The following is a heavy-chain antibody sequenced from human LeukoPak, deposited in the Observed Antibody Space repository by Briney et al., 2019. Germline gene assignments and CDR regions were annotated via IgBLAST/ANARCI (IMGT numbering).Heavy chain of an antibody. J-gene: IGHJ3*02. CDR1: GFSLSNARMG. D-gene: IGHD1-14*01. Sequence: SGPVLVKPTETLTLTCTVSGFSLSNARMGVSWIRQPPGRALEWLANIFSNDDKSYSTSLKSRITISKDTSKSQVVLTMTNMDPVDTATYYCAQIPRGPRNAFDIWGQGTMVTVSS. CDR3: AQIPRGPRNAFDI. V-gene: IGHV2-26*01. CDR2: IFSNDDK.